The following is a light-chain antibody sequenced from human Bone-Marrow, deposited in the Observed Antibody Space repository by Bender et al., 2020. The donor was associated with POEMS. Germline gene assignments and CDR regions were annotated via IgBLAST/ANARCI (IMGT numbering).Light chain of an antibody. J-gene: IGLJ3*02. CDR2: DVS. Sequence: QSALTQPASVSGSPGQSITISCTGTSSDVGGYNYVSWYQQHPGKAPKLMIYDVSNRPSGVSNRFSGSKSGNTASLTISGLQAEDEATYYCCSYAGSSTWLFGGGTKVTVL. V-gene: IGLV2-14*01. CDR1: SSDVGGYNY. CDR3: CSYAGSSTWL.